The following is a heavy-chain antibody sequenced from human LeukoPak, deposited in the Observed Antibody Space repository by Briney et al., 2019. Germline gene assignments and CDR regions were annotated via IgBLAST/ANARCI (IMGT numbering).Heavy chain of an antibody. CDR1: GFTFSSYA. Sequence: GRSLRLSCAASGFTFSSYAMHWVRQAPGKGLEWVAVISYDGSNKYDGDSVKGRFTIARDNSMNTLDLQMNSLKADDTAVYYSARGTDGYSYGAPLDYWGQGTLVTVSS. D-gene: IGHD5-18*01. J-gene: IGHJ4*02. CDR2: ISYDGSNK. CDR3: ARGTDGYSYGAPLDY. V-gene: IGHV3-30*14.